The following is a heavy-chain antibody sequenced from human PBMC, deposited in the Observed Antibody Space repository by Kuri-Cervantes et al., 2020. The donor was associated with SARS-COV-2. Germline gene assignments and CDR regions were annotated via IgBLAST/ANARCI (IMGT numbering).Heavy chain of an antibody. J-gene: IGHJ6*02. CDR1: GASISNLY. CDR3: AGSSGRHIYYGMDV. CDR2: IYHTGST. Sequence: GSLRLSCSVSGASISNLYWSWIRQPPGKGLEWIGFIYHTGSTNYNPALKSRVTISVDASKNQFSLKVTSVTAADTAVYYCAGSSGRHIYYGMDVWGQGTTVTVSS. D-gene: IGHD3-10*01. V-gene: IGHV4-59*11.